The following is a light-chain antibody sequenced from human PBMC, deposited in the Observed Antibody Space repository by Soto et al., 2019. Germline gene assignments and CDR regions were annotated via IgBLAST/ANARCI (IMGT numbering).Light chain of an antibody. CDR1: QSVASTY. CDR2: GAS. J-gene: IGKJ4*01. CDR3: QQYGSSPLT. Sequence: EIVLTQSPGTLSLSPGEGATLSCRASQSVASTYLAWYRQKPGQAPRLLIYGASNRATGIPDRFSGSGSGTDFTLTISRLEPEDVAVYDGQQYGSSPLTFGGGTKVDIK. V-gene: IGKV3-20*01.